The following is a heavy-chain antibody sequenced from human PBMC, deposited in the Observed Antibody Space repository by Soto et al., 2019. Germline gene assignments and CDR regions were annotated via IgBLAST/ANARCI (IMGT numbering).Heavy chain of an antibody. Sequence: QVQLQESGPGLVRPSQTLSLTCTVSGSSISSSGNYYWSWIRQPPGKGLEWIGYIYYTGSTYYSPSLQSRVTMSIDTSTDQFSLKLTSVTAADTAVYYCARGRFFDYWGQGTLVTVSS. CDR1: GSSISSSGNYY. D-gene: IGHD3-3*01. CDR3: ARGRFFDY. J-gene: IGHJ4*02. V-gene: IGHV4-30-4*01. CDR2: IYYTGST.